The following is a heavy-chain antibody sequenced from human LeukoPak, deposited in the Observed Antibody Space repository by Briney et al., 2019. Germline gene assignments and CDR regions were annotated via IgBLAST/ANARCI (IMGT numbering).Heavy chain of an antibody. CDR3: VRGAPSAAD. Sequence: PVGTLRLSCAASGFTFSDTYMSWIRQPPRKGLEWVSSISGSSSDIKYADSVKGRFNVSRDNAKNPLYGQMNSLRVEDSAVYYCVRGAPSAADWGEGALVTVSS. V-gene: IGHV3-11*06. CDR2: ISGSSSDI. CDR1: GFTFSDTY. J-gene: IGHJ4*02.